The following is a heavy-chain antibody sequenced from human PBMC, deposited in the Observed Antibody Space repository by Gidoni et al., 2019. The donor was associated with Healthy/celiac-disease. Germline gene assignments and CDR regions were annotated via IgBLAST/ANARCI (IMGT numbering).Heavy chain of an antibody. D-gene: IGHD1-26*01. CDR3: ARDRDPLSSGSYYYFQH. J-gene: IGHJ1*01. Sequence: QAQLVQSGAEVNKPGASVKVSCKASCYTFTSYGISWVRQAPGQGLEWMGWISAYNGNTNYAQKLQCRVTMTTDTSTSTAYMELRSLRSDDTAVYYCARDRDPLSSGSYYYFQHWGQGTLVTVSS. CDR1: CYTFTSYG. V-gene: IGHV1-18*04. CDR2: ISAYNGNT.